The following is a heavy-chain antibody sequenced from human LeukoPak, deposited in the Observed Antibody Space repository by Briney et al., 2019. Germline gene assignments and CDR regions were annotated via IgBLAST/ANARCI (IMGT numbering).Heavy chain of an antibody. D-gene: IGHD3-22*01. CDR3: AKISSGYYKAPFDY. V-gene: IGHV1-8*02. Sequence: GSSVKVSCKASGGTFSSYAISWVRQATGQGLEWMGWMNPNSGNTGYAQKFQGRVTMTRNTSISTAYMELSSLRSEDTAVYYCAKISSGYYKAPFDYWGQGTLVTVSS. CDR1: GGTFSSYA. J-gene: IGHJ4*02. CDR2: MNPNSGNT.